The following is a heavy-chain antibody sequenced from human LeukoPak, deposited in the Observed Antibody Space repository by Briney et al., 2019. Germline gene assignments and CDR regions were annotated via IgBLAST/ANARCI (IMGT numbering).Heavy chain of an antibody. CDR2: ISAYNGNT. CDR1: GYTFTSYG. Sequence: GASVKVSCKASGYTFTSYGISWVRQAPGQGLEWMGWISAYNGNTNYAQKLQGRVTMTTDTSTSTAYMGLRSLRSDDTAVYYCARVHHYDYVWGSYRYTDEVDYWGQGTLVTVSS. J-gene: IGHJ4*02. V-gene: IGHV1-18*01. CDR3: ARVHHYDYVWGSYRYTDEVDY. D-gene: IGHD3-16*02.